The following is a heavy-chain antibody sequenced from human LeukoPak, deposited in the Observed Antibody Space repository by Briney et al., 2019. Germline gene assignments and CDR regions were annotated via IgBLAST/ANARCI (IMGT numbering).Heavy chain of an antibody. CDR2: ITNDGSST. CDR1: GLTFSSHW. V-gene: IGHV3-74*01. D-gene: IGHD6-13*01. CDR3: ARAVAAGNFGY. Sequence: HPGGSLRLSCAASGLTFSSHWMHWVRQAPGKGLVWVSRITNDGSSTTYADSVKGRFTISRDNAKNTLYLQMNSLRAEDTAVYFCARAVAAGNFGYWGQGTLVTVSS. J-gene: IGHJ4*02.